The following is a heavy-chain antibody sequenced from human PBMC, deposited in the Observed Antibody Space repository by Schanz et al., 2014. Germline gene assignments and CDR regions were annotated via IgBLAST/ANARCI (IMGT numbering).Heavy chain of an antibody. J-gene: IGHJ4*02. CDR1: EYSFTSYS. V-gene: IGHV1-3*04. CDR3: ARGIGGWGANEYFEY. CDR2: INTGSGDT. D-gene: IGHD6-19*01. Sequence: QVHLVQSGAEVKRPGASVKVSCKASEYSFTSYSMHWVRQAPGQRLEWMGWINTGSGDTKYSQKFQGRVTITSDTCASTAYMELSSLRSEGTAVWSWARGIGGWGANEYFEYWGQGTLVTVSS.